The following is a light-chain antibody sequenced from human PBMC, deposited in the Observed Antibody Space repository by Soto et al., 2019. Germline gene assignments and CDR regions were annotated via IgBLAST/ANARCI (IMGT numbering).Light chain of an antibody. J-gene: IGKJ4*01. Sequence: AIEMTQSPSSLSASVGDRVTITCRASQDIGNDLAGYQQRPGKHPKLLIYAASSLQSGLPSRFSGSGSGTDFTLTISSLQPGDFATYYCLQDYNFPLTFGGGTKVEI. CDR1: QDIGND. CDR2: AAS. V-gene: IGKV1-6*01. CDR3: LQDYNFPLT.